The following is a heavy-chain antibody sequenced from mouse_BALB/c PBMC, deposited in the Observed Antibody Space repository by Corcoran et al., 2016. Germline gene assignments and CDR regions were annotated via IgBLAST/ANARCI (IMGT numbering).Heavy chain of an antibody. Sequence: QIKLVQSEPELKKPGETVRISCKASGYTFTTAGMQRVQKMPGKGLKWIGWINTHSGVPKYAEDFKGRFAFSLETSASTAYLQISNLKNEDTATYFCARTGTGGYYAMDYWGQGTSVTVSS. CDR2: INTHSGVP. CDR1: GYTFTTAG. CDR3: ARTGTGGYYAMDY. J-gene: IGHJ4*01. V-gene: IGHV9-4*02. D-gene: IGHD4-1*01.